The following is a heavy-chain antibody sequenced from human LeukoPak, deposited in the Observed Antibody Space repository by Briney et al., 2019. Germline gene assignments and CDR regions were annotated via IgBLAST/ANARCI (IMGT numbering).Heavy chain of an antibody. CDR3: ARIRSLRYSSGRLPHDSDDAFDI. J-gene: IGHJ3*02. V-gene: IGHV1-2*02. D-gene: IGHD6-19*01. Sequence: ASVKVSCKASGYTFTGYYMHWVRQAPGQGLEWMGWINPNSGGTNYAQKFQGRVTMTRDTSISTAYMELSRLRSDDTAVYYCARIRSLRYSSGRLPHDSDDAFDIWGQGTMVTVSS. CDR2: INPNSGGT. CDR1: GYTFTGYY.